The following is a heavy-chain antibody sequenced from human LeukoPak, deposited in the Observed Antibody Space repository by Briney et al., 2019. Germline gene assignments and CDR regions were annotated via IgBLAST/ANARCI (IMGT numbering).Heavy chain of an antibody. V-gene: IGHV4-34*01. CDR2: INHSGST. Sequence: SETLSLTCAVYGGSFSGYYWSWIRQPPGKGLEWIGEINHSGSTNYNPSLKSRVTISVDTSKNQFSLKLSSVTAADTAVYYCARNNIGYSLDYYYYYYMDVWGKGTTVTVSS. D-gene: IGHD4-11*01. CDR3: ARNNIGYSLDYYYYYYMDV. J-gene: IGHJ6*03. CDR1: GGSFSGYY.